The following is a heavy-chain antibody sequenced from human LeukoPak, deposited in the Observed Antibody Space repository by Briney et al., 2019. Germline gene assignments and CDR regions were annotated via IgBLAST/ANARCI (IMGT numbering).Heavy chain of an antibody. Sequence: SETLSLTCTVSGGSISSGGYYCSWISQHPGKGLEWIGYIYYSGSTYYNPSLKSRVTISVDTSKNQFSLKLSSVTAADTAVYYCAREGDDEGYCSGGSCYSFDPWGQGTLVTVSS. CDR2: IYYSGST. CDR3: AREGDDEGYCSGGSCYSFDP. D-gene: IGHD2-15*01. J-gene: IGHJ5*02. V-gene: IGHV4-31*03. CDR1: GGSISSGGYY.